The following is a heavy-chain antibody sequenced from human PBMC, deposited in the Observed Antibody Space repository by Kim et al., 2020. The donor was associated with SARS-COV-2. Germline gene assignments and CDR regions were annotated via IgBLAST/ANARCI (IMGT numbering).Heavy chain of an antibody. J-gene: IGHJ4*02. D-gene: IGHD3-3*01. Sequence: TISRDNSKNTLYLQMNSLRAEDTAVYYCAKDAPQPYYDFWSGYYYYFDYWGQGTLVTVSS. CDR3: AKDAPQPYYDFWSGYYYYFDY. V-gene: IGHV3-30*02.